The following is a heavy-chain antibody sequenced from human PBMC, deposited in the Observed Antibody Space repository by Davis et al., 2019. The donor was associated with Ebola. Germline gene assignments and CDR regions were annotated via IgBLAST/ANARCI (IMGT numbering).Heavy chain of an antibody. Sequence: ASVQVSCKASGYSSKNYAISWVRQAPGQGLDWMGWINAYNGNTNYAQKVQGRVTMTTDTSTGTAYLDLRSLRSDDTAVYFCARTSIVGTTTTASDIWGQGTLVTVSS. CDR3: ARTSIVGTTTTASDI. CDR1: GYSSKNYA. J-gene: IGHJ3*02. V-gene: IGHV1-18*01. D-gene: IGHD1-26*01. CDR2: INAYNGNT.